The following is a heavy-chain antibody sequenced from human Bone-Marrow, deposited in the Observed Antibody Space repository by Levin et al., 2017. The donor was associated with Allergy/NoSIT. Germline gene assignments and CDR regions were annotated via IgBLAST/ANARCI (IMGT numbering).Heavy chain of an antibody. J-gene: IGHJ4*02. V-gene: IGHV3-9*01. CDR1: GFSFDDYA. CDR2: ISWDSGSR. CDR3: AKEPTETYYLDY. D-gene: IGHD1-26*01. Sequence: PGGSLRLSCAASGFSFDDYAMHWVRQPPGKGPEWVAGISWDSGSREYADSVKGRFTISRDNAKNSLDLQMNSLTDEDTALYYCAKEPTETYYLDYWGQGTLVSVSS.